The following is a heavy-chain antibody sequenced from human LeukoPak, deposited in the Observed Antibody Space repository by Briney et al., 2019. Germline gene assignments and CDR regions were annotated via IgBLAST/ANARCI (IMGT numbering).Heavy chain of an antibody. CDR2: IKQDGSGK. V-gene: IGHV3-7*04. D-gene: IGHD1-7*01. J-gene: IGHJ4*02. CDR1: GFTFSSYW. Sequence: PGGSLRLSXAASGFTFSSYWMTWVCQAPGKGLEWVASIKQDGSGKYYVDSVKGRFTISRDNAKNSLYLQMDSLRGEDTAVYYCSKEKTTGTYYVDYWGQGTLVTVSS. CDR3: SKEKTTGTYYVDY.